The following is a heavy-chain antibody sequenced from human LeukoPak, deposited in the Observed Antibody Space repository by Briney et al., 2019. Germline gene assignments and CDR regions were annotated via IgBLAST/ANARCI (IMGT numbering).Heavy chain of an antibody. D-gene: IGHD3-22*01. CDR2: IYHSGST. J-gene: IGHJ4*02. Sequence: SETLSLTRAVSGGSISSGGYSWSWIRQPPGKGLEWIGYIYHSGSTYYNPSLKSRVTISVDRSKNQFSLKLSSVTAADTAVYYCARTYDSSGYYYYFDYWGQGTLVTVSS. CDR3: ARTYDSSGYYYYFDY. CDR1: GGSISSGGYS. V-gene: IGHV4-30-2*01.